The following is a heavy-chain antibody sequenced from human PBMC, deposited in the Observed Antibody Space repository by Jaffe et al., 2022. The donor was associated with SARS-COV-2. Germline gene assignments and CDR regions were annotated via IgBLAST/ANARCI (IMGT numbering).Heavy chain of an antibody. V-gene: IGHV3-15*01. J-gene: IGHJ4*02. CDR3: TTEVSSSWYSYYFDY. CDR1: GFTFSNAW. CDR2: IKSKTDGGTT. Sequence: EVQLVESGGGLVKPGGSLRLSCAASGFTFSNAWMSWVRQAPGKGLEWVGRIKSKTDGGTTDYAAPVKGRFTISRDDSKNTLYLQMNSLKTEDTAVYYCTTEVSSSWYSYYFDYWGQGTLVTVSS. D-gene: IGHD6-13*01.